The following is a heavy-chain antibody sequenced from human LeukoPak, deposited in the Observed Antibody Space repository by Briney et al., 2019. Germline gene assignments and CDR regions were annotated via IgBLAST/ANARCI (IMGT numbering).Heavy chain of an antibody. CDR3: WRYGLGYYYMDV. J-gene: IGHJ6*03. CDR1: GFTFSGYW. Sequence: GGSLRLSCAASGFTFSGYWMSWVRQAPGKGLEWVANIKQDGSEKYYVDSVKGRFTISRDNAKNSLYLQMNSLRAEDTAVYYCWRYGLGYYYMDVWGKGTTVTVSS. D-gene: IGHD6-19*01. CDR2: IKQDGSEK. V-gene: IGHV3-7*02.